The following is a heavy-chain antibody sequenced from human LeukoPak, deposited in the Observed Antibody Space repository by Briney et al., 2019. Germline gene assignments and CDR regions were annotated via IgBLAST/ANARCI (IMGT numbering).Heavy chain of an antibody. J-gene: IGHJ4*02. CDR2: ISSSGGNT. CDR3: AKDRPTWPIDY. Sequence: GGSLRLSCAASGFTFSTYSMNWVRQAPGKGLEWVSAISSSGGNTYYADSMKGRFTISRDNSKNTLYLQMNSLRAEDTAVYYCAKDRPTWPIDYWGQGTLVTVSS. V-gene: IGHV3-23*01. D-gene: IGHD5-12*01. CDR1: GFTFSTYS.